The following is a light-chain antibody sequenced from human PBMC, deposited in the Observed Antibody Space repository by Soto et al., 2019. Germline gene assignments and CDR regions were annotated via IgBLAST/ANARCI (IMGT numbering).Light chain of an antibody. Sequence: VMTQSPATLSVYPGERATLSCRASQSVSSNLGWYQQKPGQAPRLLIYGASTRATGIPARFSGSGSGTEFTLTISSLQSEDFAVYYCQQYNNWPRTFGQGTKV. CDR1: QSVSSN. V-gene: IGKV3-15*01. CDR3: QQYNNWPRT. CDR2: GAS. J-gene: IGKJ1*01.